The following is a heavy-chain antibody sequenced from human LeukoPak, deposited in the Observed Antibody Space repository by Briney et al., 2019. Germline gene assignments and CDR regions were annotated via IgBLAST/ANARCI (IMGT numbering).Heavy chain of an antibody. Sequence: PGGSLRLSCTVSGFTVSSNSMSWVRQAPGKGLEWVSFIYSDNTHYSDSVKGRFTISRDNSKNTLYLQMNSLRAEDTAVYYCARPLWFGKIDAFDIWGQGTMVTVSS. CDR3: ARPLWFGKIDAFDI. CDR1: GFTVSSNS. J-gene: IGHJ3*02. D-gene: IGHD3-10*01. CDR2: IYSDNT. V-gene: IGHV3-53*01.